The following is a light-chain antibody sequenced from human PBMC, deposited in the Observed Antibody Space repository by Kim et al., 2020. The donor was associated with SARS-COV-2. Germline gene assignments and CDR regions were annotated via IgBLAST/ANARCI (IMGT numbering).Light chain of an antibody. CDR1: DIGTKS. CDR3: QVWDSGSDQWV. J-gene: IGLJ3*02. V-gene: IGLV3-21*04. Sequence: AQGKTAPITCGGDDIGTKSVHWYQQKPGQAPVLVIYYDTDRPSGIPERFSASNSGNTATLTVSRVEAGDEADYYCQVWDSGSDQWVFGGGTQLTVL. CDR2: YDT.